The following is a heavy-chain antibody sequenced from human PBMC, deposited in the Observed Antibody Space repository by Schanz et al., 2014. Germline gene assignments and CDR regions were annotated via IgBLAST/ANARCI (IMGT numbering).Heavy chain of an antibody. CDR2: ISAYTNNT. Sequence: QGQLVQSGPEVKEPGASVKVSCEASRYTFNTYGLNWVRQAPGQGLEWMGWISAYTNNTNYAQKVQGRVTFTADKSTSTAYMELSSLRSDDTAVYYCARDRRRYCSTASCLHDNWFDPWGQGTLVIVSS. D-gene: IGHD2-2*01. J-gene: IGHJ5*02. CDR1: RYTFNTYG. CDR3: ARDRRRYCSTASCLHDNWFDP. V-gene: IGHV1-18*01.